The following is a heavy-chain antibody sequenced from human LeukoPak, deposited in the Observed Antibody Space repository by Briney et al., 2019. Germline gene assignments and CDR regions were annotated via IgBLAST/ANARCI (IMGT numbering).Heavy chain of an antibody. CDR2: ISYDGSNK. D-gene: IGHD3-10*01. CDR1: GFTFSSYA. V-gene: IGHV3-30-3*01. Sequence: QPGGSLRLSCAASGFTFSSYAMHWVRQAPGKGLEWVAVISYDGSNKYYADSVKGRFTISRDNSKNTLYLRMNSLRAEDTAVHYCARERGGYDSVLFDYWGQGTLVTVSS. CDR3: ARERGGYDSVLFDY. J-gene: IGHJ4*02.